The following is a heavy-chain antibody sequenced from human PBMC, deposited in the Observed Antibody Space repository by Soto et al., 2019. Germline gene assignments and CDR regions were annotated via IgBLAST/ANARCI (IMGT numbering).Heavy chain of an antibody. J-gene: IGHJ3*02. D-gene: IGHD1-26*01. CDR2: IYYSGST. CDR3: ASRSGGATDDDAFDI. Sequence: PSETLSLTCTVPGGSISSYYWSWIRQTPGKGLEWIGYIYYSGSTNYNPSLKSRVTISVDTPKNQFSLKLSSVTAADTAVYYCASRSGGATDDDAFDIWGQGTMVTGSS. CDR1: GGSISSYY. V-gene: IGHV4-59*08.